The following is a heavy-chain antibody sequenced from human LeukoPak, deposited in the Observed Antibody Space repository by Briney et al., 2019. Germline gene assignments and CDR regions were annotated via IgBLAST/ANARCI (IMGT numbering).Heavy chain of an antibody. V-gene: IGHV4-59*01. CDR3: ARGRNDNGGMFFDS. J-gene: IGHJ4*02. D-gene: IGHD4-23*01. CDR1: GGPIRSYY. CDR2: ISYSGYT. Sequence: SETLSLTCTVSGGPIRSYYWNWIRQAPGKGLEWVGFISYSGYTSYSPSLKSRVAISVDTAESQFSLRLNSMTAADTAIYYCARGRNDNGGMFFDSWAQGNLVTVSS.